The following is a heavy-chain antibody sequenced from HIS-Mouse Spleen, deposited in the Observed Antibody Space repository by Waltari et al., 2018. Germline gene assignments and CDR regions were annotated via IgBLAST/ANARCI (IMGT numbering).Heavy chain of an antibody. CDR1: GYTFTGYY. CDR2: INPNSGGT. J-gene: IGHJ3*02. Sequence: QVQLVQSGAEVKKPGASVKVSCKASGYTFTGYYMHWVRQAPGQGLEWMGWINPNSGGTNYEQKFQGRVTMTRDTSISTAYMELSRLRSDDTAVYYCARDHRQQDAFDIWGQGTMVTVSS. D-gene: IGHD6-13*01. CDR3: ARDHRQQDAFDI. V-gene: IGHV1-2*02.